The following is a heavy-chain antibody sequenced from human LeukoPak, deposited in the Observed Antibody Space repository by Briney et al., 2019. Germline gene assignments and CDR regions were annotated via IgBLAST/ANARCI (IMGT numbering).Heavy chain of an antibody. CDR2: ISYDGSNK. D-gene: IGHD6-13*01. CDR1: GFTFTDYA. CDR3: AKTRPLDSSSWSHGDY. V-gene: IGHV3-30-3*02. Sequence: GGSLRLSCAASGFTFTDYAMSWVRQAPGKGLEWVAVISYDGSNKYYADSVKGRFTIPRDNSKNTLYLQMNSLRAEDTAVYYCAKTRPLDSSSWSHGDYWGQGTLVTVSS. J-gene: IGHJ4*02.